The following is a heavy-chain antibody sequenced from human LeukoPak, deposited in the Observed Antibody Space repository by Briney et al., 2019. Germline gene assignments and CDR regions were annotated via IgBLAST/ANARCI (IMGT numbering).Heavy chain of an antibody. CDR3: ARDSGSGNNDY. Sequence: ASVKVSCKASGYTFTSYGISWVRQAPGQRLEWMGWISAGNGNTKYSRNFQGRVTFISNTSATTAFMELSSLRSEDAAVYYCARDSGSGNNDYWGQGTLVTVSS. V-gene: IGHV1-18*01. D-gene: IGHD1-26*01. CDR1: GYTFTSYG. J-gene: IGHJ4*02. CDR2: ISAGNGNT.